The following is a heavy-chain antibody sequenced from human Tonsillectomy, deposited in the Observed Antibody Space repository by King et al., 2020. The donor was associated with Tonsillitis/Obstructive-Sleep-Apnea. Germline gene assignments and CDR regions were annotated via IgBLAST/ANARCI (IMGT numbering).Heavy chain of an antibody. CDR3: ARGYCSSTSCYIHWFDP. D-gene: IGHD2-2*02. CDR1: GGSISSYY. CDR2: IYYSGST. J-gene: IGHJ5*02. Sequence: VQLQESGPGLVKPSETLSLTCTVSGGSISSYYWSWIRQPPGKGLEWIGYIYYSGSTNYNPSLKSRVTISVDTSKNQFSLKLSSVTAADTAVYYCARGYCSSTSCYIHWFDPCGQGTLVTVSS. V-gene: IGHV4-59*01.